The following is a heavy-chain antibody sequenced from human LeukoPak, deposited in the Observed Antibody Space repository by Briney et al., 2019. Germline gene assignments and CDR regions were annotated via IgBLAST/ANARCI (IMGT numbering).Heavy chain of an antibody. D-gene: IGHD1-26*01. CDR1: GFTFISDA. V-gene: IGHV3-30*04. CDR3: ARDHGGSYQFDY. Sequence: PGRYLRLSCAAAGFTFISDAMQWGRRAPGGGVEGGAGISYDGRKKYYADSVKGRFTISRDNSKNTLYLQMNSLRADATAVYYCARDHGGSYQFDYWGQGTLVTVSS. CDR2: ISYDGRKK. J-gene: IGHJ4*02.